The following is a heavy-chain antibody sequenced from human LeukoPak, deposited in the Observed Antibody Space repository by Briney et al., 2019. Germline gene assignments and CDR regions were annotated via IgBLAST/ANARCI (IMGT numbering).Heavy chain of an antibody. CDR1: GFTFSTFA. J-gene: IGHJ4*02. V-gene: IGHV3-23*01. CDR3: AKGPRYSSSWYLGSDHYFDY. CDR2: IFPSGGEI. D-gene: IGHD6-13*01. Sequence: GGSLRLSCAASGFTFSTFAMIWVRQPPGKGLEWVSSIFPSGGEIHYADSVRGRFTISRDNSKSTLSLQMNSLRAEDTAVYYCAKGPRYSSSWYLGSDHYFDYWGQGTLVTVSS.